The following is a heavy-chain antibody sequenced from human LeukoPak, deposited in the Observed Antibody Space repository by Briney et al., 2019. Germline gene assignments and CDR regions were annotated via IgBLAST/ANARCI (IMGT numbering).Heavy chain of an antibody. Sequence: GGSLRLSCAASGFTFSSYDMSWVRQAPGKGLEWVSSLTSDGGSTEYADSVKGRFTISRDNSKNMLYLQMNSLRVEDTALYFCAKSLVRWAFDYWGQGALVSVSS. CDR2: LTSDGGST. D-gene: IGHD1-26*01. J-gene: IGHJ4*02. CDR1: GFTFSSYD. CDR3: AKSLVRWAFDY. V-gene: IGHV3-23*01.